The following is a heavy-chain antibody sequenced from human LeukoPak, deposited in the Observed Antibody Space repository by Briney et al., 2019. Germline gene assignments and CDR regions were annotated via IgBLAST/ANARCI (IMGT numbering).Heavy chain of an antibody. CDR3: AKDLYEDDKYNWFDP. V-gene: IGHV3-30*18. D-gene: IGHD3-16*01. CDR2: ISYDGSNK. J-gene: IGHJ5*02. CDR1: GFTFSSYG. Sequence: PGGSLRLSCAASGFTFSSYGMHWVRQAPGKGLEWVAVISYDGSNKYYADSVKGRFTISRDNSKNTLYLQMNSLRAEDTAVYYCAKDLYEDDKYNWFDPWGQGTLVTVSS.